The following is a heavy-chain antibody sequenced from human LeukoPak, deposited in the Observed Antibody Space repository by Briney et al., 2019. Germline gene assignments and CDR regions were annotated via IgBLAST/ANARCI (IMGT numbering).Heavy chain of an antibody. CDR3: AKDTGQWPIRTFDY. J-gene: IGHJ4*02. Sequence: GGSLRLSCAASGFTFSSYAMTWVRQAPGKGLEWVSGISHSGATKYYADSVKGRFTISRDNSKNTLYLQMSSLRAEDTAVYYCAKDTGQWPIRTFDYWGQGTLVTVSS. V-gene: IGHV3-23*01. D-gene: IGHD6-19*01. CDR2: ISHSGATK. CDR1: GFTFSSYA.